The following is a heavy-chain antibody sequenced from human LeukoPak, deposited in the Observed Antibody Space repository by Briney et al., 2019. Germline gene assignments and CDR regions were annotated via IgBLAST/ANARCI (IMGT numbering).Heavy chain of an antibody. CDR3: ARVASDY. J-gene: IGHJ4*02. V-gene: IGHV3-30*04. CDR1: GFTFSSYA. Sequence: GRSLRLSCAASGFTFSSYAMHWVRQAPGKGLEWVAVISYDGSSKYYADSVKGRFTISRDNSKNTLYLQMNSLRAEDTAVYYCARVASDYWGQGTLVTVSS. D-gene: IGHD5-12*01. CDR2: ISYDGSSK.